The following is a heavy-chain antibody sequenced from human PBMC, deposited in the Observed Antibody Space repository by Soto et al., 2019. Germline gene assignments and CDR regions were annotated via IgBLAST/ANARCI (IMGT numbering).Heavy chain of an antibody. CDR1: GFIFSDYY. V-gene: IGHV3-11*05. Sequence: QVQLMESGGGLVKPGGSLRLSCAASGFIFSDYYMNWIRQSPGKGLEWISSITHSRIINYAVSVKGRFTISRDSNSLYLQMNSLRAEDTAVYYCARENYYKMDVWGQGTTVTVSS. CDR3: ARENYYKMDV. J-gene: IGHJ6*02. CDR2: ITHSRII.